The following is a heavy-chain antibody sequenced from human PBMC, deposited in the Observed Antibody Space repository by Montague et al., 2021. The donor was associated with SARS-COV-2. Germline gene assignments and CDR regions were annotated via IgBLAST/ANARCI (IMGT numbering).Heavy chain of an antibody. Sequence: SETLSLTCTVSGGSISSSSYYWGWIRQPPGKGLEWIGSIYYSGSTYYXXXLKSRVTISVDTSKNQFSPKLSSVTAADTAVYYCARAFTDWLRYYGMDVWGQGTTVTVSS. J-gene: IGHJ6*02. CDR2: IYYSGST. CDR3: ARAFTDWLRYYGMDV. V-gene: IGHV4-39*01. D-gene: IGHD3-9*01. CDR1: GGSISSSSYY.